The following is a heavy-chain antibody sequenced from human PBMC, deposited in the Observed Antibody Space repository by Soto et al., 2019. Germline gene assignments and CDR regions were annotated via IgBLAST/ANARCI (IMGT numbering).Heavy chain of an antibody. Sequence: QLHLQESGPGLVKPSETLSLTCTISGGSISTANYYWGWILQPPGKGLEWIGTIYDSGSTYYNPSLQRRVTISVDTSKNQFSLKLSSVTAADTAVYYCARRDDYDWYFDLWGRGTLVTVSS. J-gene: IGHJ2*01. V-gene: IGHV4-39*01. D-gene: IGHD4-17*01. CDR1: GGSISTANYY. CDR3: ARRDDYDWYFDL. CDR2: IYDSGST.